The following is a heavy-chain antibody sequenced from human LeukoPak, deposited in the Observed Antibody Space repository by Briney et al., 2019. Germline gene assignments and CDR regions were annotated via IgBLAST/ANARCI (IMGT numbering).Heavy chain of an antibody. D-gene: IGHD5-18*01. J-gene: IGHJ4*02. CDR2: IIPIFGTA. Sequence: ASVKVSCKDSGGTFSSYAISWVRQAPGQGLEWMGGIIPIFGTADYAQKFQGRVTMTRDMSTSTVYMELSSLRSEDTAVYYCARGKQLWLHYWGQGTLVTVSS. V-gene: IGHV1-69*05. CDR3: ARGKQLWLHY. CDR1: GGTFSSYA.